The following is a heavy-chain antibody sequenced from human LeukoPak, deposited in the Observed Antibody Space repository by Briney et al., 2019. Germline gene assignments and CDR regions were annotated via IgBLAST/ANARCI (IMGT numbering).Heavy chain of an antibody. D-gene: IGHD6-13*01. CDR2: ISSSSSYI. J-gene: IGHJ4*02. CDR1: GFTFSSYA. Sequence: GGSLRLSCAASGFTFSSYAMHWVRQAPGKGLEWVSSISSSSSYIYYADSVKGRFTISRDNAKNSLYLQMNSLRAEDTAVYYCARAQYVAAAGRAYWGQGTLVTVSS. CDR3: ARAQYVAAAGRAY. V-gene: IGHV3-21*01.